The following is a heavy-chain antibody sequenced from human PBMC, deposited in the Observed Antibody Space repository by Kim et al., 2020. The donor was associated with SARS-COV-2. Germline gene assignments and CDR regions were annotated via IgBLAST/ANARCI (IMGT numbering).Heavy chain of an antibody. V-gene: IGHV2-5*01. Sequence: RYSPALKSRLTITKDTSKNQVVLTMTNMDPVDTATYYCARTMVRGAAGDYWGQGTLVTVSS. J-gene: IGHJ4*02. D-gene: IGHD3-10*01. CDR3: ARTMVRGAAGDY.